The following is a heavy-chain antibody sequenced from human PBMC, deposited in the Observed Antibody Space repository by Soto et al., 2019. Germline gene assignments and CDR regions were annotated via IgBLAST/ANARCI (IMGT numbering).Heavy chain of an antibody. CDR3: PRRFYTSGWYGDFDY. V-gene: IGHV5-51*01. CDR1: GYNFAGDW. D-gene: IGHD6-19*01. CDR2: IYPSDSDT. J-gene: IGHJ4*02. Sequence: PGEALKISCKGSGYNFAGDWIAWVRQMPGKGLELRGIIYPSDSDTRYRPSLQGQVTISADKSISTAYLQWSSLKASDTAMYYCPRRFYTSGWYGDFDYWRQRPMVTVSS.